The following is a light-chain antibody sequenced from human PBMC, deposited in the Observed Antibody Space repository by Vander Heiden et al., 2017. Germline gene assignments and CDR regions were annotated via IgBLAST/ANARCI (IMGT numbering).Light chain of an antibody. CDR2: DIT. Sequence: QSALTQPPSVSGSPGRSTTISCPGTSSDVGGYNYVSWYQQHPGKAPKLLMYDITSRPSGVSHRFSGSKSGNTASLTISGLQAEDEADYYCSSYTSSSTVVFGGGTKLTVL. CDR3: SSYTSSSTVV. V-gene: IGLV2-14*01. J-gene: IGLJ2*01. CDR1: SSDVGGYNY.